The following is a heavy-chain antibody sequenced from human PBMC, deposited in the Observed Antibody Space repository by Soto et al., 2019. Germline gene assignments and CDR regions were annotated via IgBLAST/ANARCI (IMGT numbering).Heavy chain of an antibody. J-gene: IGHJ4*02. CDR3: AKLYWNPRYFDS. CDR1: GFTFGNVA. V-gene: IGHV3-23*01. Sequence: PXESLRLSCAASGFTFGNVAMAWVRQAPGKGLEWVSSISDNGGNTDYADSARGRFTLSRDNSKNTLYLQMNHLKAEDTAVYYCAKLYWNPRYFDSWGQGARVTVSS. CDR2: ISDNGGNT. D-gene: IGHD1-1*01.